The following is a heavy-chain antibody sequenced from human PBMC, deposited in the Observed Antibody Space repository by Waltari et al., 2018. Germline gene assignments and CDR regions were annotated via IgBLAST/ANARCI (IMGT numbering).Heavy chain of an antibody. J-gene: IGHJ6*02. V-gene: IGHV4-59*11. CDR2: RYYNGAT. CDR1: RGSIRSHY. CDR3: ARDRVVPADEPDYYGLDV. D-gene: IGHD2-2*01. Sequence: VQLQESGPGQVKPSETLSLTCDVSRGSIRSHYWSWIRRPPGKGLEWIGYRYYNGATNYNPALMSRVTISVETAKNQFSLKLTSVTAADTAVYYCARDRVVPADEPDYYGLDVWGQGTTVTVSS.